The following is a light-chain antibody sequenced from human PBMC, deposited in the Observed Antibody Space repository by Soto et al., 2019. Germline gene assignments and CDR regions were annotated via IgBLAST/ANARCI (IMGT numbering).Light chain of an antibody. CDR3: QQYGSSPLFT. Sequence: EIVLTQSPGTLSLSPGERATLSCRASQSVSSSYLAWYQEKPGQAPRLLIYGASSRATGIPDRFSGSGSGTDFPLTISRLEPEDFAVYYCQQYGSSPLFTCGPGTKVDIK. CDR2: GAS. CDR1: QSVSSSY. V-gene: IGKV3-20*01. J-gene: IGKJ3*01.